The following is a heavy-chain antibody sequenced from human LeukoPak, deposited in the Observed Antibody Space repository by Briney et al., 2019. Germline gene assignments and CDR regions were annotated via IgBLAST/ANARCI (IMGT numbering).Heavy chain of an antibody. CDR3: ARDRDSSWYWFDP. V-gene: IGHV1-2*02. CDR1: GYTFTGYY. CDR2: INPNSGGT. D-gene: IGHD6-13*01. J-gene: IGHJ5*02. Sequence: ASVKVSCKASGYTFTGYYMHWVRQAPGQGLEWMGWINPNSGGTNYAQKFQGRVTMTRDTSISTAYMELSRLRSDDTAVYYCARDRDSSWYWFDPWGQGTLVTVSS.